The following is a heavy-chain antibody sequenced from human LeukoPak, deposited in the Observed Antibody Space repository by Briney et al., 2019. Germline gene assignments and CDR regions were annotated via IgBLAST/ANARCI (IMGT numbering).Heavy chain of an antibody. V-gene: IGHV3-30*18. Sequence: GRSLRLSCAASGFTFSSYGMHGVRQAPGKGLEGVAVISYDGSNKYYADSVKGRFTISRDNSKNTLYLQMNSLRAEDTAVYYCAKDQDIFGDRYYYGMDVWGQGTTVTVSS. CDR3: AKDQDIFGDRYYYGMDV. J-gene: IGHJ6*02. D-gene: IGHD3-3*02. CDR1: GFTFSSYG. CDR2: ISYDGSNK.